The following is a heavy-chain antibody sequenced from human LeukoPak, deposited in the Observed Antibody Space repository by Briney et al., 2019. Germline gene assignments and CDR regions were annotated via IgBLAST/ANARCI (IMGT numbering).Heavy chain of an antibody. Sequence: SETLSLTCAVYGGSFSGYYWSWIRQPPGKGLEWIGEINHSGSTNYNPSLKSRVTISVATSKTQFSLKLSSVTAADTAVYYCASGGPTVVVVAATAYYGMDVWGQGTTVTVSS. D-gene: IGHD2-15*01. J-gene: IGHJ6*02. CDR2: INHSGST. CDR3: ASGGPTVVVVAATAYYGMDV. V-gene: IGHV4-34*01. CDR1: GGSFSGYY.